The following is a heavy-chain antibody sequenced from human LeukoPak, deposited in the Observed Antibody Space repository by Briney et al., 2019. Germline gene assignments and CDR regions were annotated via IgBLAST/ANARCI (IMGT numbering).Heavy chain of an antibody. V-gene: IGHV3-53*01. Sequence: GGSLRLSCAVSGFTVSSNYMNWVRQAPGKGLEWVSIIYRGGSTYYADSVKGRFTISRDNSKNTLYLQMNSLRAEDTAVYYCARVPFWSDYYFDHWGQGTLVTVSS. CDR2: IYRGGST. D-gene: IGHD3-3*01. CDR1: GFTVSSNY. CDR3: ARVPFWSDYYFDH. J-gene: IGHJ4*02.